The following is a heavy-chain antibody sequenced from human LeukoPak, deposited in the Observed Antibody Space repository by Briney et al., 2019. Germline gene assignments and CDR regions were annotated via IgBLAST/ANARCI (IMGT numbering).Heavy chain of an antibody. V-gene: IGHV4-39*01. CDR3: ARHNYYYGMDV. CDR2: IYYTGST. CDR1: GGSIRSSSYS. J-gene: IGHJ6*02. Sequence: SETLSLTCTVSGGSIRSSSYSWGWVRQPPGKGLEWIGSIYYTGSTYYNPSLKIRVTISVDTSKNQFSLKLSSVTAADTAVYYCARHNYYYGMDVWGQGTTVTVSS.